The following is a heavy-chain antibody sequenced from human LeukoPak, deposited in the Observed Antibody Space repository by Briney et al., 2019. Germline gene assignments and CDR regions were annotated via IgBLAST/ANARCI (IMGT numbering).Heavy chain of an antibody. D-gene: IGHD2-15*01. Sequence: PGGSLRLSCAASGFTFSTYWLSWVRQAPGKGLEWVANIKQDGSEKYYVDSVKGRFTISRDNAKNSLHLQMNSLRAEDTAVYYCTRKGSSRPNDAFDIWGQGTMVTVSS. J-gene: IGHJ3*02. CDR3: TRKGSSRPNDAFDI. CDR1: GFTFSTYW. V-gene: IGHV3-7*01. CDR2: IKQDGSEK.